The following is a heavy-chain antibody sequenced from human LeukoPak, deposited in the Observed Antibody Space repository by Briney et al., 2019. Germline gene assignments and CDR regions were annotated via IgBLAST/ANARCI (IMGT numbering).Heavy chain of an antibody. CDR1: GGSISSSSYY. Sequence: PSETLSLTCTVSGGSISSSSYYWGWIRQPPGKGLEWIGSIYYSGSTNYNPSLKSRVTISVDTSKNQFSLKLSSVTAADTAVYYCASSSSWSTVYAFDIWGQGTMVTVSS. CDR2: IYYSGST. V-gene: IGHV4-39*07. D-gene: IGHD6-13*01. CDR3: ASSSSWSTVYAFDI. J-gene: IGHJ3*02.